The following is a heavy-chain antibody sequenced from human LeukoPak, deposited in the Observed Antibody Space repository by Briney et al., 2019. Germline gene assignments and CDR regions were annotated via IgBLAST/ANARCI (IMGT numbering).Heavy chain of an antibody. CDR2: ISASGSAT. Sequence: GGSLRLSCEASGFTFTSYAMHWVRQAPGKGLEWVSSISASGSATFYTDSMNGRFTISRDNAKETFFLQMKSLRPGDTALYYCAKGTDTSGRENFDFWGQGTLVTVSS. CDR3: AKGTDTSGRENFDF. CDR1: GFTFTSYA. V-gene: IGHV3-23*01. D-gene: IGHD6-19*01. J-gene: IGHJ4*02.